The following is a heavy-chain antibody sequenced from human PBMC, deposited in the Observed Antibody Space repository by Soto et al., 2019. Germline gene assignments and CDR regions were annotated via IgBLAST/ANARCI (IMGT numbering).Heavy chain of an antibody. J-gene: IGHJ4*02. V-gene: IGHV4-39*01. D-gene: IGHD6-13*01. CDR3: ARGLEQQLVQWD. CDR2: IYYSGST. CDR1: GGSISSSSYY. Sequence: QLQLQESGPGLVKPSETLSLTCTVSGGSISSSSYYWGWIRQPPGKGLEWIGSIYYSGSTYYNPSLKSRVTISVDTSKNQFSLKLSSVTAADTAVYYCARGLEQQLVQWDWGQGTLVTVSA.